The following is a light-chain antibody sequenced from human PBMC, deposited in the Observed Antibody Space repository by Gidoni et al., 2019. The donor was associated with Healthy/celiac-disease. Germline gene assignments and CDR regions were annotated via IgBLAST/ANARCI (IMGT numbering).Light chain of an antibody. CDR3: CSYAGSSTLNVV. Sequence: QSALTQPASVSGSPGQSITISCTGTSSDVGSYHLVSWYQKHPGKAPKLMIYEVSKRPSGVSNRFAGSKSGNTASLTISGLQAEDEADYYGCSYAGSSTLNVVVGGGTKLTVL. V-gene: IGLV2-23*02. CDR1: SSDVGSYHL. J-gene: IGLJ2*01. CDR2: EVS.